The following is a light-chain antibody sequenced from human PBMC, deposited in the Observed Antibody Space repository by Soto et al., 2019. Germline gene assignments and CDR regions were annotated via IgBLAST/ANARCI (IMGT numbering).Light chain of an antibody. CDR1: QSVSSN. CDR3: QQYGSSPKIT. CDR2: GSS. V-gene: IGKV3-15*01. Sequence: EIVMTHSPATLSVYPWEIATLSCRASQSVSSNLAWYQQKPGQAPRLLIYGSSTRATGTPARFSGSGSETDFTLTISRLEPEDFAVYYCQQYGSSPKITLGRGTRLEIK. J-gene: IGKJ5*01.